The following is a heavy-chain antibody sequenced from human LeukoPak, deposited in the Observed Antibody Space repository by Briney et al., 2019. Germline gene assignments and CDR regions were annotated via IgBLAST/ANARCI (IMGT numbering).Heavy chain of an antibody. CDR2: ISSDGGSP. J-gene: IGHJ4*02. V-gene: IGHV3-64*01. CDR1: PFTFSSYA. CDR3: AREYCSGGRCQYYFDY. D-gene: IGHD2-15*01. Sequence: PGGSLRLSCAASPFTFSSYAMHWVRQAPGKGLEYVSGISSDGGSPFHVNSVKGRFTISRDNSKDTLYLQMGSLRAEDMAVYYCAREYCSGGRCQYYFDYWGQGTLVTV.